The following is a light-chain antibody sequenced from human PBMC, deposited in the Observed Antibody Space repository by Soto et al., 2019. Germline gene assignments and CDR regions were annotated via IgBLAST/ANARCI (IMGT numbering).Light chain of an antibody. CDR1: RSFASSY. Sequence: EIVLTQSPVTLSLSPGERATLSCRASRSFASSYLGWYQQKPGQAPRLLIYAASTRATGIPHRFSGSGSATDFTLTISRLEPEDSAVYYCQHYDSSPPYTFGQGTKLEIK. J-gene: IGKJ2*01. CDR3: QHYDSSPPYT. V-gene: IGKV3-20*01. CDR2: AAS.